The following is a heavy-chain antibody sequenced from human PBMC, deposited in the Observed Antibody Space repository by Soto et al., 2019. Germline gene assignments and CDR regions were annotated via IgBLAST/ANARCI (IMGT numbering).Heavy chain of an antibody. J-gene: IGHJ3*02. D-gene: IGHD5-18*01. CDR2: ISSSSSYI. V-gene: IGHV3-21*01. CDR3: ARALTAMVGGAFDI. Sequence: GGSLRLSCAASGFTFSSYSMNWVRQAPGKGLEWVSSISSSSSYIYYADSVKGRFTISRDNAKNSLYLQMNSLRAEDTAVYYCARALTAMVGGAFDIWGQGTMVTVSS. CDR1: GFTFSSYS.